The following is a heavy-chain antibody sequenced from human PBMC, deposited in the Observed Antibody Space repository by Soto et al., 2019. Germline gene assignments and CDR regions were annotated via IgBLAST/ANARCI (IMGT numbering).Heavy chain of an antibody. CDR3: AKHFLDYRDPIDMDV. CDR2: ISGSGGST. D-gene: IGHD4-17*01. V-gene: IGHV3-23*01. J-gene: IGHJ6*03. CDR1: GFTFSSYA. Sequence: GGSLRLSCAASGFTFSSYAMSWVRQAPGKGMEWVSAISGSGGSTYYADSVKGRFTISRDNSKNTLYLQMNSLRAEDTAVYYCAKHFLDYRDPIDMDVWGTGTTVTVSS.